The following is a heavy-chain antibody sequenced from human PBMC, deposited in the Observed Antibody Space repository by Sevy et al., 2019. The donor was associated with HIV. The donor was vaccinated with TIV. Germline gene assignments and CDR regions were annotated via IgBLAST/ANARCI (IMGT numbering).Heavy chain of an antibody. Sequence: GGSLRLSCAASGFTFSSYLMHWVRQAPGKGLVWVSRINSDGSSTSYADSVKGRFTISRDNAKNTLYLQMNSLRAEDTAVYYCARDSYNGGNVFWYFDLWGRGTLVTVSS. CDR3: ARDSYNGGNVFWYFDL. CDR1: GFTFSSYL. CDR2: INSDGSST. V-gene: IGHV3-74*01. J-gene: IGHJ2*01. D-gene: IGHD2-15*01.